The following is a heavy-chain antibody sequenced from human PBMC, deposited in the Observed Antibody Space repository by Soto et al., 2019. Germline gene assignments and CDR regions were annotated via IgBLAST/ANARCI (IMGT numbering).Heavy chain of an antibody. V-gene: IGHV1-3*04. CDR1: GYTFTSYA. CDR3: ARLVVVTFDY. J-gene: IGHJ4*02. D-gene: IGHD2-21*02. CDR2: INTGNGNT. Sequence: ASVKVSCNASGYTFTSYAIHWVRQARGQTLEWMGWINTGNGNTKYSQKFQVRVTITRNTSPTTAYMELSILRSVDTPVYFCARLVVVTFDYWGQGTLVTVSS.